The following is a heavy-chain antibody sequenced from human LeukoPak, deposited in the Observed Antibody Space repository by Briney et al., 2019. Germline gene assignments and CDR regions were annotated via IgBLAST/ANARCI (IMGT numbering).Heavy chain of an antibody. D-gene: IGHD3-10*01. J-gene: IGHJ4*02. CDR1: GGTFSSYA. V-gene: IGHV1-69*13. CDR3: ASEVRGTTWMVY. Sequence: GASVKVSCKASGGTFSSYAISWVRQAPGQGLEWMGGMIPIFGTANYAQKFQGRVTITADESTSTAYMELSSLRSEDTAVYYCASEVRGTTWMVYWGQGTLVTVSS. CDR2: MIPIFGTA.